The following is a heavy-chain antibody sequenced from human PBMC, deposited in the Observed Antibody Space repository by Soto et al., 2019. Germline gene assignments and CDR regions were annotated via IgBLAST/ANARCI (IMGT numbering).Heavy chain of an antibody. CDR2: ISSSSSYT. J-gene: IGHJ4*02. V-gene: IGHV3-11*06. Sequence: GGSLRLSCAASGFTFSDYYMSWIRQAPGKGLEWVSYISSSSSYTNYADSVKGRFTISRDNAKNSLYLQMNSLRAEDTAVYYCARENIEISQANYDFWSGYLYYFDYWGQGTLVTVSS. CDR3: ARENIEISQANYDFWSGYLYYFDY. D-gene: IGHD3-3*01. CDR1: GFTFSDYY.